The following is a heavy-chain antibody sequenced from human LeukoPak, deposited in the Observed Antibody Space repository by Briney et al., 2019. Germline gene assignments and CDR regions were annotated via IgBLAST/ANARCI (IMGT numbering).Heavy chain of an antibody. J-gene: IGHJ4*02. D-gene: IGHD3-22*01. CDR1: GFTFSSYA. CDR2: ISGSGGST. V-gene: IGHV3-23*01. CDR3: AKDPYYDSSGYTFDY. Sequence: GGSLRLSCAASGFTFSSYAMSWVRQAPGKGLEWVSAISGSGGSTYYAGSVKGRFTISRDNSKNTLYLQMNSLRAEDTAVYYCAKDPYYDSSGYTFDYWGQGTLVTVSS.